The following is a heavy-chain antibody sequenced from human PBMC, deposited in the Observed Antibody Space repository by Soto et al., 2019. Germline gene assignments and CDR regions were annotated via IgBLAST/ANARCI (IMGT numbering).Heavy chain of an antibody. CDR2: IYHTGNA. CDR3: ARDYFDSSDYTTNWFDP. CDR1: GDSISNSRFY. Sequence: QLQLQESGPGLLKSSETLSLTCSVSGDSISNSRFYWAWIRQPPGEGLEWIGSIYHTGNAYYNPSLKSRVTIFVDTSKNQLSLKLTSVTAADTALYYCARDYFDSSDYTTNWFDPWGQGTLVTVSS. V-gene: IGHV4-39*01. D-gene: IGHD3-22*01. J-gene: IGHJ5*02.